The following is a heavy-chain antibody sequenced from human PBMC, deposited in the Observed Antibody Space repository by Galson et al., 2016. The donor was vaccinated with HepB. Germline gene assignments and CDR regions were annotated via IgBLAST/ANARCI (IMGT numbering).Heavy chain of an antibody. Sequence: SLRLSCAASGFILSSYSMNWVRLAPGKGLEWISYISGSSTTKYYADSVKGRATISRDNAKKSLYLQIHNLRDDDTAVYYCARLYWGFFDYWGQGNVVTVSS. V-gene: IGHV3-48*02. D-gene: IGHD2-8*02. J-gene: IGHJ4*02. CDR1: GFILSSYS. CDR3: ARLYWGFFDY. CDR2: ISGSSTTK.